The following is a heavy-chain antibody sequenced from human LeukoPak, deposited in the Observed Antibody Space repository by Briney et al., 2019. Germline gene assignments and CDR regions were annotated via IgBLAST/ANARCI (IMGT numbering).Heavy chain of an antibody. Sequence: ASVKVSCTASGGTFSSYAISWVRQAPGQGLEWMGRIIPILGIANYAQKFQGRVTITADKSTSTAYMELSSLRSEDTAVYYCARDDPQYCSGGSCYFDYWGQGTLVTVSS. J-gene: IGHJ4*02. V-gene: IGHV1-69*04. CDR2: IIPILGIA. D-gene: IGHD2-15*01. CDR1: GGTFSSYA. CDR3: ARDDPQYCSGGSCYFDY.